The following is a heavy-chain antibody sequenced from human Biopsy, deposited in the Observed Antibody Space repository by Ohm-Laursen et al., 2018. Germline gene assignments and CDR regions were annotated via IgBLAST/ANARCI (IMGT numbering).Heavy chain of an antibody. CDR3: ATKLTGYFHH. J-gene: IGHJ1*01. CDR2: NIPILGTG. D-gene: IGHD3-9*01. Sequence: SSVKVSCKPPGGTFSNYGVNWVRQAPGQGLEWLGGNIPILGTGNFAQKFQDRVTVAADTSTSTATMELRSLRSDDTAVYYCATKLTGYFHHWGQGTLVIVSS. V-gene: IGHV1-69*06. CDR1: GGTFSNYG.